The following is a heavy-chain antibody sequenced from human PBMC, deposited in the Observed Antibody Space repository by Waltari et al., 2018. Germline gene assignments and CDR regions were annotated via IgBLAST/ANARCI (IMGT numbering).Heavy chain of an antibody. V-gene: IGHV3-21*01. Sequence: EVQLVESGGGLVNPGGSLRLSCAASGFTFSDYSMTWVRQAPGKGLEWGSSISSADSSLYADSMKGRFIISRDNAKNSLYLQMNGLRGEDTAVYYCARVIVYSDSPVCDFWGQGTLVIVSS. CDR1: GFTFSDYS. D-gene: IGHD2-21*01. CDR2: ISSADSS. J-gene: IGHJ4*01. CDR3: ARVIVYSDSPVCDF.